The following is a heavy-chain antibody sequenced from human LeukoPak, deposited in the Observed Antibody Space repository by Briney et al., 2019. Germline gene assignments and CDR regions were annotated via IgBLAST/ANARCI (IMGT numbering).Heavy chain of an antibody. CDR1: GGSISSYY. J-gene: IGHJ3*02. CDR3: ARGSTVARPAFDI. CDR2: IYYSGST. Sequence: PSETLSLTCTVSGGSISSYYWSWIRQPPGKGLEWIGYIYYSGSTNYNPSLKSRVTISADTSKKQFSLKLRSVTAADTAVYYCARGSTVARPAFDIWGQGTMVTVSS. V-gene: IGHV4-59*01. D-gene: IGHD5-12*01.